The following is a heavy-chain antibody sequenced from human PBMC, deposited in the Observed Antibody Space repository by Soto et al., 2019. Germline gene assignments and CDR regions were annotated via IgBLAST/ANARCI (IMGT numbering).Heavy chain of an antibody. V-gene: IGHV4-39*01. CDR1: GGSISSSSYY. Sequence: QLQLQESGPGLVKPSETLSLTCTVSGGSISSSSYYWGWIRQPPGKGLEWIGSIYYSGSTYYNPSLKSRLTIAVSTPKNQFSLKVSSVTAADTGVYYCARQGYTAMVTWDNWFDPWGQGTLVTVSS. D-gene: IGHD5-18*01. CDR3: ARQGYTAMVTWDNWFDP. CDR2: IYYSGST. J-gene: IGHJ5*02.